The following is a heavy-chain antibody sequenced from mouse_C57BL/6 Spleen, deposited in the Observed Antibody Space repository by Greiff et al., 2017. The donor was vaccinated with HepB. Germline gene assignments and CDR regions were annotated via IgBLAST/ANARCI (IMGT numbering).Heavy chain of an antibody. D-gene: IGHD4-1*01. CDR1: GYTFTSYG. CDR3: VSPWDEGFAY. J-gene: IGHJ3*01. V-gene: IGHV1-81*01. CDR2: IYPRSGNT. Sequence: QVQLQQSGAELARPGASVKLSCKASGYTFTSYGISWVKQRTGQGLEWIGEIYPRSGNTYYNEKFKGKATLTADKSSSTAYMELRSLTSEDSAVYFCVSPWDEGFAYWGQGTLVTVSA.